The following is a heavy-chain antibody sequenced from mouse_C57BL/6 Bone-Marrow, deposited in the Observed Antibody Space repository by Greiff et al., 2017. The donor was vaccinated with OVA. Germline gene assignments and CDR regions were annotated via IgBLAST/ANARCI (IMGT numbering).Heavy chain of an antibody. J-gene: IGHJ2*01. Sequence: EVQLVESGGDLVKPGGSLKLSCAASGFTFSSYGMSWVRQTPDKRLEWVATISSGGSYTYYPDSVKGRFTISRDNAKNTLYLQMSSLKSEDTAMYYCARRAVTTMRDFDYWGQGTTLTVSS. D-gene: IGHD2-5*01. CDR2: ISSGGSYT. CDR1: GFTFSSYG. CDR3: ARRAVTTMRDFDY. V-gene: IGHV5-6*01.